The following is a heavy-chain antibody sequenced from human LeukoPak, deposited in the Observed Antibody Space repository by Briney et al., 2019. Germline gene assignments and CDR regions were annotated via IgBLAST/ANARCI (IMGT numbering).Heavy chain of an antibody. CDR3: ARGRPRGSGHYYYYDAMDV. CDR1: GYTFTSYD. J-gene: IGHJ6*02. CDR2: MNPNSGNT. Sequence: ASVKVSCKASGYTFTSYDINWVRQATGQGLEWMGWMNPNSGNTGYAQKFQGRVTMTRSTSISKAYMELSSLRFEDTAVYYCARGRPRGSGHYYYYDAMDVWGQGTTVTVSS. V-gene: IGHV1-8*01. D-gene: IGHD3-10*01.